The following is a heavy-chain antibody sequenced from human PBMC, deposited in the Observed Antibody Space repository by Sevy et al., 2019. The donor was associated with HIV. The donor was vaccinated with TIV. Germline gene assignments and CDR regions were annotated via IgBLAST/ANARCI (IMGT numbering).Heavy chain of an antibody. CDR2: ISVSSGTV. Sequence: GGSLRLSCAVSGFTFGSYTMNWVRQAPGRGLEWLSYISVSSGTVYYADSVKGRITISRDNAKNSLYLQMNSLRAEDSAVYYCARVPDSGGRGRADYWGQGTRVTVSS. V-gene: IGHV3-48*01. CDR3: ARVPDSGGRGRADY. J-gene: IGHJ4*02. D-gene: IGHD1-26*01. CDR1: GFTFGSYT.